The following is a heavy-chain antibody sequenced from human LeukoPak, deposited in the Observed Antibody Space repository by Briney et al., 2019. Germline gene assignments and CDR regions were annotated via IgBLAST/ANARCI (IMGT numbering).Heavy chain of an antibody. CDR3: AKRGVVIRVILVGFHKEAYYFDS. D-gene: IGHD3-22*01. CDR2: ISGSGGST. J-gene: IGHJ4*02. CDR1: GITLSNYG. V-gene: IGHV3-23*01. Sequence: GGSLRLSCVVSGITLSNYGMSWVRQAPGKGLEWVAGISGSGGSTYYADSVKGRFTNSRDNSKNTLYLQMNSLRAEDTAVYFCAKRGVVIRVILVGFHKEAYYFDSWGQGALVTVSS.